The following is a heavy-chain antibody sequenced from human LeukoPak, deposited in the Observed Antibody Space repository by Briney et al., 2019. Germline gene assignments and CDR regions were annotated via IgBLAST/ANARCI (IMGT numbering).Heavy chain of an antibody. CDR3: ARDLRFLEWLSPDY. D-gene: IGHD3-3*01. CDR2: ITSSSSYI. CDR1: GFTFSSYN. V-gene: IGHV3-21*01. Sequence: GGSLRLSCAASGFTFSSYNMNWVRQAPGKGLEWVSSITSSSSYIYYADSVKGRFTISRDNAKNSLYLQINSLRAEDTAVYYCARDLRFLEWLSPDYWGQGTLVTVSS. J-gene: IGHJ4*02.